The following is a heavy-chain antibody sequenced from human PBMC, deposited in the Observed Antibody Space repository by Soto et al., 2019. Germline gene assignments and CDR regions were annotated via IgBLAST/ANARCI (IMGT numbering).Heavy chain of an antibody. CDR1: GGSISSGDYY. Sequence: QVQLQESGPGLVKPSQTLSLTCTVSGGSISSGDYYWSWIRQPPGKGLEWIGYIYYSGSTYSNPSLKSPVTISVDTPKNQFSLKLSSVTAADTAVYYCARAYLRRTVHFDYLGQGTLVTVSS. V-gene: IGHV4-30-4*01. CDR3: ARAYLRRTVHFDY. D-gene: IGHD4-17*01. CDR2: IYYSGST. J-gene: IGHJ4*02.